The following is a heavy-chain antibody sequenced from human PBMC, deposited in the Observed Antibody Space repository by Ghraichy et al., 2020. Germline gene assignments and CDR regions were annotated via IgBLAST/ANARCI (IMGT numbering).Heavy chain of an antibody. CDR2: IRTKDDSYAT. J-gene: IGHJ4*02. CDR1: GFTFSDSA. Sequence: GGSPRLSCAASGFTFSDSALHWVRQASGKGLEWIGRIRTKDDSYATQYAASLKDRFTISRDDSKNTAFLQMSSLKAEDTALYYCTRHAEGLMWGFDFWGQGTQVTVSS. V-gene: IGHV3-73*01. CDR3: TRHAEGLMWGFDF. D-gene: IGHD1-26*01.